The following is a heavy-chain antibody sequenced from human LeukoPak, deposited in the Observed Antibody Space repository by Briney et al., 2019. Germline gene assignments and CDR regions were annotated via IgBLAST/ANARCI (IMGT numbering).Heavy chain of an antibody. CDR3: ARTSDFDY. CDR1: GYTFTGYY. Sequence: ASVKVSCKASGYTFTGYYMHWVRQAPGQGLEWMGWINPKSGATNYTQKFQGRVTMTRDTSISTVYMELGRLTSDDTAVYYCARTSDFDYWGQGTLVTVSS. CDR2: INPKSGAT. J-gene: IGHJ4*02. V-gene: IGHV1-2*02.